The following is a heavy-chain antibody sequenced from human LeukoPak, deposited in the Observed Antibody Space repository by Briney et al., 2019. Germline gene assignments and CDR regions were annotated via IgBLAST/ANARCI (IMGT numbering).Heavy chain of an antibody. CDR2: INHSGSA. J-gene: IGHJ4*02. D-gene: IGHD5-18*01. Sequence: SETLSLTCAVYGGSFSGYYWSWIRQPPGKGLEWIGEINHSGSANYNPSLKSRVTISVDTSKNQLSLKLSSVTAADTAVYYCARGWIQLWLQGVFDYWGQGTLVAVSS. CDR3: ARGWIQLWLQGVFDY. CDR1: GGSFSGYY. V-gene: IGHV4-34*01.